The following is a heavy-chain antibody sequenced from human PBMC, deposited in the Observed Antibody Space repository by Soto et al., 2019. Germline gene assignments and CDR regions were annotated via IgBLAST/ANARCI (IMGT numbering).Heavy chain of an antibody. D-gene: IGHD3-3*01. CDR1: GYTLTELS. CDR3: ATVLGSRFLEWYTGGMDV. CDR2: FDPEDGET. J-gene: IGHJ6*02. Sequence: ASVKVSCKVSGYTLTELSMHWVRQAPGKGLERMGGFDPEDGETIYAQKFQGRVTMTEDTSTDTAYMELSSLRSEDTAVYYFATVLGSRFLEWYTGGMDVWGQGTTVTVSS. V-gene: IGHV1-24*01.